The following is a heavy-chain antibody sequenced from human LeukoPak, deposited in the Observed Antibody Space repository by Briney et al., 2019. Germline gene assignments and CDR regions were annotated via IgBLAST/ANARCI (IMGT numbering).Heavy chain of an antibody. J-gene: IGHJ5*02. D-gene: IGHD3-10*01. CDR2: IYSGGST. V-gene: IGHV3-53*05. CDR1: GFTVSSNY. CDR3: AKVRTKDYYGSGSFGSNWFDP. Sequence: PGGSLRLSCAASGFTVSSNYMSWVRQAPGEGLEWVSVIYSGGSTYYADSVKGRFTISRDNSKDTLHLQMNSLRAEDTAVYYCAKVRTKDYYGSGSFGSNWFDPWGQGTLVTVSS.